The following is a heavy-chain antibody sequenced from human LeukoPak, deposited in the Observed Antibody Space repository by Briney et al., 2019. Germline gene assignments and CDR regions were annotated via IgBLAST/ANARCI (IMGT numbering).Heavy chain of an antibody. CDR1: GGSISSGGYY. CDR2: IYYSGST. Sequence: PSGTLSLTCTVSGGSISSGGYYWSWIRQHPGKGLEWIGYIYYSGSTYYNPSLKSRVTISVDTSKNQFSLKLSSVTAADTAVYYCARASQDYYDSSGSNWFDPWGQGTLVTVSS. V-gene: IGHV4-31*03. CDR3: ARASQDYYDSSGSNWFDP. D-gene: IGHD3-22*01. J-gene: IGHJ5*02.